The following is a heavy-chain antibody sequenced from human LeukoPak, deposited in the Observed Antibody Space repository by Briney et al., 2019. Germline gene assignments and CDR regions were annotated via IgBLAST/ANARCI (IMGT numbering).Heavy chain of an antibody. V-gene: IGHV3-30*03. CDR3: ARAQDYSSSFDY. Sequence: GGSLRLSCVTSGFTFSNFDMTWVRQAPGKGLEWVAVISYDGSNKYYADSVKGRFTISRDNSKNTLYLQMNSLRAEDTAVYYCARAQDYSSSFDYWGQGTLVTVSS. D-gene: IGHD6-6*01. CDR2: ISYDGSNK. J-gene: IGHJ4*02. CDR1: GFTFSNFD.